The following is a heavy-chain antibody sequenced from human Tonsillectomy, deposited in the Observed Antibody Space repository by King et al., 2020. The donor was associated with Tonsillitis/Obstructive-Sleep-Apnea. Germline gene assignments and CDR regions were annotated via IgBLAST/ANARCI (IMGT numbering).Heavy chain of an antibody. Sequence: VQLQESGPGLVKPSGTLSLTCAVSGGSISSSNWWSWVRQPPGKGLEWIGEIYHSGSTNYNPSLKSRVTISVDKSKNQFSLKLSSVTAADTAVFYCARGGAPITMVQGVIIGRGPANWFDPWGQGTLVTVSS. CDR3: ARGGAPITMVQGVIIGRGPANWFDP. J-gene: IGHJ5*02. CDR1: GGSISSSNW. CDR2: IYHSGST. V-gene: IGHV4-4*02. D-gene: IGHD3-10*01.